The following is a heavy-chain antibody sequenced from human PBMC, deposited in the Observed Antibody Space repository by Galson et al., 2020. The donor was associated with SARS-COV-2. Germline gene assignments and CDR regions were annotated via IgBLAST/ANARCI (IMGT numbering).Heavy chain of an antibody. Sequence: ETSETLSLTCTVSGGSISRRDSSWGWIRQPPGKGLEWIGIIYDTASTYYNPSLKSRVSISVDTSKNQFSLKLRSVTAPDTAVYYCVRQEAYTFGYDYWGQGTLVTVSS. CDR1: GGSISRRDSS. D-gene: IGHD5-18*01. J-gene: IGHJ4*02. V-gene: IGHV4-39*01. CDR3: VRQEAYTFGYDY. CDR2: IYDTAST.